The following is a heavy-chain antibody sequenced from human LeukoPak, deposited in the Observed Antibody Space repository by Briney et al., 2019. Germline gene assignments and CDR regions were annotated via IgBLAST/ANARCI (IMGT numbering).Heavy chain of an antibody. CDR1: GFTFSDYY. V-gene: IGHV3-11*06. D-gene: IGHD5-18*01. CDR2: ISSSSSYT. Sequence: SGGSLRFSCAASGFTFSDYYMSWIRQAPGEGLEWVSYISSSSSYTNYADSVKGRFTISRDNAKNSLYLQMNSLRAEDTAVYYCARDQDTAMVTYFDYWGQGTLVTVSS. J-gene: IGHJ4*02. CDR3: ARDQDTAMVTYFDY.